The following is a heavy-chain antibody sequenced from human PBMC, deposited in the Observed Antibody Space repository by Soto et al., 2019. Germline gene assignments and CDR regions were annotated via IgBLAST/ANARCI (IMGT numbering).Heavy chain of an antibody. D-gene: IGHD3-22*01. CDR1: GFTFSLYS. J-gene: IGHJ4*02. CDR2: ITSSSSYI. V-gene: IGHV3-21*01. CDR3: VRARSTDSRPDY. Sequence: PGGSLRLCCAASGFTFSLYSMIWVRQAPGKGLEWVASITSSSSYIYYEDSLKGRFTISRDNAKNSLFLQLDSLRAEDTAVYFCVRARSTDSRPDYWGQGTRVTVSS.